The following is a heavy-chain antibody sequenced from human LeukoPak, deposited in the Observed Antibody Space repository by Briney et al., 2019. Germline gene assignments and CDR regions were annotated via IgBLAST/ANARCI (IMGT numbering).Heavy chain of an antibody. CDR3: AKSKDNPLYYFDN. CDR1: GFTFSSYA. V-gene: IGHV3-30*18. CDR2: ISYHGGNK. J-gene: IGHJ4*02. Sequence: GRSLRLSCAASGFTFSSYAIHWVRQAPGKGLEWVAVISYHGGNKYYADSVKGRFTISRDNSKNTLFLQMNSLRAEDTAVYYCAKSKDNPLYYFDNWGQGTLVTVSS.